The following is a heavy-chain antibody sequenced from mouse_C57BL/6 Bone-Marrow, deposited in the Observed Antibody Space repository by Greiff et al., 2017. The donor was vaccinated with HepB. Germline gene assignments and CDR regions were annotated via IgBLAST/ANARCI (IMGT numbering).Heavy chain of an antibody. Sequence: QVQLKQSGPELVKPGASVKISCKASGYTFTDYYINWVKQRPGQGLEWIGWIFPGSGSTYYNEKFKGKATLTVDKSSSTAYMLLSSLTSEDSAVYFCARGVNSNYVRYAMDYWGQGTSVTVSS. CDR3: ARGVNSNYVRYAMDY. CDR2: IFPGSGST. V-gene: IGHV1-75*01. CDR1: GYTFTDYY. J-gene: IGHJ4*01. D-gene: IGHD2-5*01.